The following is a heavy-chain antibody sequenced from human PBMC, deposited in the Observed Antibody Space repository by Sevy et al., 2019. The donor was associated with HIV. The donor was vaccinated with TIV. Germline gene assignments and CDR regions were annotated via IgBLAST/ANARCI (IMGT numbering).Heavy chain of an antibody. J-gene: IGHJ6*03. CDR1: GGSISSYY. CDR2: IYTSGST. D-gene: IGHD6-19*01. V-gene: IGHV4-4*07. CDR3: VTSSGHTGDYYYMDV. Sequence: SETLSLTCTVSGGSISSYYWSWIRQPAGKGLEWIGRIYTSGSTNYNPSLKSRVTMSVDTSKNQFSLKLSSVTAADTAVYYCVTSSGHTGDYYYMDVWGKGTTVTVSS.